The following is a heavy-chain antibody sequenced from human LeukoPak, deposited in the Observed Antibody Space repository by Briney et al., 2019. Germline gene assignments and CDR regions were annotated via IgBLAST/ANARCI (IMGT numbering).Heavy chain of an antibody. V-gene: IGHV1-2*02. CDR3: AKETAALLVAPAAHSFDY. D-gene: IGHD2-2*01. CDR1: GYTFTGYY. J-gene: IGHJ4*02. Sequence: GASVKVSCKASGYTFTGYYMHWVRQAPGQGLEWMGWINPNSGGTNYAQKLQGRVTMTRDTSISTAYMELSGLRSDDTAVYHCAKETAALLVAPAAHSFDYWGQGTLVTVSS. CDR2: INPNSGGT.